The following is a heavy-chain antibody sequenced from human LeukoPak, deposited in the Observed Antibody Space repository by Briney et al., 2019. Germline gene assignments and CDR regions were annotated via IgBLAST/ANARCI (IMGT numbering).Heavy chain of an antibody. V-gene: IGHV6-1*01. CDR2: TYYRSKWYD. D-gene: IGHD6-19*01. Sequence: SQNLSLTCAISGDSVSSKNGAWNWIRQSPSRGLEWLGRTYYRSKWYDEFADSVKGRVTISPDTSKNQFSLHVYSVTPEDTAVYYCARDLGTSGWYTFDFWGQGTLVTVSS. CDR1: GDSVSSKNGA. J-gene: IGHJ5*01. CDR3: ARDLGTSGWYTFDF.